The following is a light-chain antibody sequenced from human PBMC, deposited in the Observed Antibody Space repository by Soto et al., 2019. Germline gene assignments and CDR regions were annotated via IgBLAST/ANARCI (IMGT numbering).Light chain of an antibody. CDR3: KQYNSWLPIT. CDR1: VSVSRN. V-gene: IGKV3-15*01. J-gene: IGKJ5*01. Sequence: ERLMTQSGPTWTVYPGKRATHCCGASVSVSRNLACYQQKPGQAPRLLIYDASTRATGIPDRFSGGGSGTEFTLTISSLQYEDFVVYYCKQYNSWLPITFGQGTRLEIK. CDR2: DAS.